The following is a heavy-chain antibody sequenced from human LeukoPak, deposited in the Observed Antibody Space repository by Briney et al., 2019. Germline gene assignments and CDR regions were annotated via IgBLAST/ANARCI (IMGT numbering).Heavy chain of an antibody. Sequence: GGSLRLSCAASGFTFSTYSMNWVRQAPGKGLEWVSSISSSGSYIYYAASVKGRFTISRDNAKNSLHLQMNSLRAEDTAVYYCARGIAGGGSSGYCPDYWGQGTLVTVSS. CDR2: ISSSGSYI. CDR3: ARGIAGGGSSGYCPDY. V-gene: IGHV3-21*01. D-gene: IGHD3-22*01. CDR1: GFTFSTYS. J-gene: IGHJ4*02.